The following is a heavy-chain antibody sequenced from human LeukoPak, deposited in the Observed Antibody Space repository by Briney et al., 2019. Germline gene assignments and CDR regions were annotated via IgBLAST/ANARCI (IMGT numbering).Heavy chain of an antibody. V-gene: IGHV3-23*01. CDR2: ISGSGGST. Sequence: GGSLRLSCAASGFTFSSYAMSWVRQAPGKGLEWVSAISGSGGSTHYADSVKGRFTISRDNSKNTLYLQMNSLRAEDTAVYYCAKCDLVGVMAGWFDPWGQGTLVTVSS. CDR3: AKCDLVGVMAGWFDP. D-gene: IGHD3-16*01. J-gene: IGHJ5*02. CDR1: GFTFSSYA.